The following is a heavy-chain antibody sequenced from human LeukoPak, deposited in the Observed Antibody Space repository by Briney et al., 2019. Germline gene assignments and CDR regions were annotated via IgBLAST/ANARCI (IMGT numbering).Heavy chain of an antibody. V-gene: IGHV3-23*01. CDR1: GFTVSSNY. D-gene: IGHD2-15*01. J-gene: IGHJ4*02. Sequence: PGGSLRLSCAASGFTVSSNYMSWVRQAPGKGLEWVSTISGDADITYYADSVKGRFTISRDNSKNTLYLQVNSLRPEDTAIYYCASSACAGSCLELFEYWGQGTLVSVSS. CDR2: ISGDADIT. CDR3: ASSACAGSCLELFEY.